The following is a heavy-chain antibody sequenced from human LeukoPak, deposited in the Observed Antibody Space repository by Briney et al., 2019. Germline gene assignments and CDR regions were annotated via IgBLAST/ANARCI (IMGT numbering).Heavy chain of an antibody. V-gene: IGHV3-23*01. CDR3: AKLVTHFDY. J-gene: IGHJ4*02. CDR1: GFTFSSYA. CDR2: ISGSGGNT. Sequence: GGSLRLSCAASGFTFSSYAMSWVRQAPGKGLEWASSISGSGGNTYYADSVKGRFTISRDNSKNTLYMKMNSLRAEDTAVYYCAKLVTHFDYWGQGTLVTVSS. D-gene: IGHD4-23*01.